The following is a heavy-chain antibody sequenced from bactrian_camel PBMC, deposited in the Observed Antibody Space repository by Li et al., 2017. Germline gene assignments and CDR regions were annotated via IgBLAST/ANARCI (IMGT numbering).Heavy chain of an antibody. J-gene: IGHJ4*01. CDR2: LLSDDTT. V-gene: IGHV3S57*01. Sequence: HVQLVESGGGSVQAGGSLRLSCARTYSGYHMAWFRQAPGLEREGVAVLLSDDTTKYADSVKGRFTVSKDDANNMLYLQMNSLKSEDTAVYYCVRLDCTGGHCYNAYWGQGTQVTVS. D-gene: IGHD2*01. CDR1: TYSGYH. CDR3: VRLDCTGGHCYNAY.